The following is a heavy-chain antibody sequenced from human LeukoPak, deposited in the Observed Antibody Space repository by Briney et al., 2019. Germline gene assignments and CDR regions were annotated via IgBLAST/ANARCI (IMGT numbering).Heavy chain of an antibody. D-gene: IGHD1-14*01. CDR1: GGSISSYY. CDR2: INGDGSDP. J-gene: IGHJ6*03. V-gene: IGHV3-74*01. Sequence: PSETLSLTCTVSGGSISSYYWSWVRQAPGKGLEWVSRINGDGSDPSYADFVKGRFTISRDNAKSTLYLEMKNLRAEDTAVYYCARDGTFTGSNNYYYIDVWGKGTTVTISS. CDR3: ARDGTFTGSNNYYYIDV.